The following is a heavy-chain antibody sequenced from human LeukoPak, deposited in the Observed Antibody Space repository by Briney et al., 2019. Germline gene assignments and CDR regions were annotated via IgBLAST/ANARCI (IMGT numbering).Heavy chain of an antibody. CDR2: ISAYNGNT. CDR1: GYTFTSYG. D-gene: IGHD1-26*01. J-gene: IGHJ4*02. CDR3: ARDRGVVGATLAGY. Sequence: ASVKVSCKASGYTFTSYGISWVRQAPGHGLEWMGLISAYNGNTNYAQKLQGRVTMTTDTSTSTAYMELRSLRSDDTAVYYCARDRGVVGATLAGYWGQGTLVTVSS. V-gene: IGHV1-18*01.